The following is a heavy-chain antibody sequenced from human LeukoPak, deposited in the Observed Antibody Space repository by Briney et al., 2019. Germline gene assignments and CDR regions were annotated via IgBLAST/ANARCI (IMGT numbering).Heavy chain of an antibody. CDR3: ARDRIPYGGNSGVDY. CDR1: GFTFSSYA. J-gene: IGHJ4*02. CDR2: ISYDGSNK. Sequence: GGSLRLSCAASGFTFSSYAMHWVRQAPGKGREWVAVISYDGSNKYYADSVKGRFTISRDNSKNTLYLQMNSLRAEDTAVYYCARDRIPYGGNSGVDYWGQGTLVTASS. V-gene: IGHV3-30-3*01. D-gene: IGHD4-23*01.